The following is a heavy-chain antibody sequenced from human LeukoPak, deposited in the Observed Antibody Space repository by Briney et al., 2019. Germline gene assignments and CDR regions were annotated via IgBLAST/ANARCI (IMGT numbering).Heavy chain of an antibody. CDR2: INPNSGGT. V-gene: IGHV1-2*02. Sequence: ASVKVSCKASGYTFTGYYMHWVRQAPGQGLEWMGWINPNSGGTNYAQKFQGRVTMTRDTSISTAYMELSRLRSDDTAVYYCARERTTVTTFDYWGQGTLVTVSS. J-gene: IGHJ4*02. CDR3: ARERTTVTTFDY. CDR1: GYTFTGYY. D-gene: IGHD4-17*01.